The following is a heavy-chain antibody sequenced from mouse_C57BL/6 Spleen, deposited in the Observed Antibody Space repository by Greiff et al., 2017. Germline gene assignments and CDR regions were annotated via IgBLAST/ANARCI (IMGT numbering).Heavy chain of an antibody. CDR3: AREGYYCSNSDYFDY. CDR2: INPSNGGT. V-gene: IGHV1-53*01. J-gene: IGHJ2*01. Sequence: VQLQQPGTELVKPGASVKLSCKASGYTFTSYWMHWVKQRPGQGLEWIGNINPSNGGTNYNEKFKSNATLTVDKSSSTAYMQLSSLTSEDSAVYYCAREGYYCSNSDYFDYWGQGTTLTVSS. D-gene: IGHD2-5*01. CDR1: GYTFTSYW.